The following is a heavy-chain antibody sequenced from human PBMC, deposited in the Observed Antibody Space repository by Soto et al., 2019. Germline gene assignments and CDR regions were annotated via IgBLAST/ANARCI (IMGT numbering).Heavy chain of an antibody. Sequence: SETLSLTCTVSCGSISSGDYYWRWIRQPPGKGLEWIGYIYYSGSTYYNPSLKSRVTISVDTSKNQFSLKLSSVTAADTAVYYCARDYGGNSFLDYWGQGTLVTVSS. CDR3: ARDYGGNSFLDY. CDR2: IYYSGST. J-gene: IGHJ4*02. D-gene: IGHD4-17*01. V-gene: IGHV4-30-4*01. CDR1: CGSISSGDYY.